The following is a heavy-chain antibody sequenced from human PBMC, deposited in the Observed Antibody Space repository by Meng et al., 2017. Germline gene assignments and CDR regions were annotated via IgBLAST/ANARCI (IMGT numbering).Heavy chain of an antibody. J-gene: IGHJ4*02. CDR1: GFSVTTSY. D-gene: IGHD6-19*01. CDR3: ARDSSSGWYHNY. Sequence: VQPGETERGLSRPGGSLSLSCTPFGFSVTTSYRGWVRQAPGKGLEWVSVIYSGGSTYYADSVKGRFSISRDNSKNTLYLQMNSLRAEDTAVYFCARDSSSGWYHNYWGQGTLVTVSS. CDR2: IYSGGST. V-gene: IGHV3-53*02.